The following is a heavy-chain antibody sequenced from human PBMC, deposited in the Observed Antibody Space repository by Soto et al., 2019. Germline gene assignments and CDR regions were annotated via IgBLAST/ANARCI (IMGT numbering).Heavy chain of an antibody. CDR2: IYFSGST. V-gene: IGHV4-39*01. J-gene: IGHJ6*02. CDR3: ARHMYYDFWSGYYMGYGMDV. CDR1: CVSIVSSIYY. D-gene: IGHD3-3*01. Sequence: SETLSLNCNVHCVSIVSSIYYWASSGKPPGLGLEWIGRIYFSGSTYYNPSLKSRVTISVDTSKNQFSLKLSSVTAADTALYYCARHMYYDFWSGYYMGYGMDVWGQGTTVTVSS.